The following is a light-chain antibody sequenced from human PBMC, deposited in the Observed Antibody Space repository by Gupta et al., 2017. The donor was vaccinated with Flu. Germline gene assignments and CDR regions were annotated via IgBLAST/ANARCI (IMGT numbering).Light chain of an antibody. V-gene: IGLV3-1*01. CDR1: RCGNYF. J-gene: IGLJ3*02. CDR3: QTWDTNIGV. Sequence: TCSGNRCGNYFVSWYQLRPGQSLVLVIYQDSTRASGIPERFSGSNSGNTATLTISGTQAMDEDDFYGQTWDTNIGVFGGGTTLTVL. CDR2: QDS.